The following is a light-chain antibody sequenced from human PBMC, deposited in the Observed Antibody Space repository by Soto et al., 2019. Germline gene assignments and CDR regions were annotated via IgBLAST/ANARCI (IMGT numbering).Light chain of an antibody. CDR2: DVS. CDR3: SSYAGSNNVV. V-gene: IGLV2-8*01. Sequence: QSVLTQPASVSGSPGQSITISCTGTSSDVGGYNYVSWYQQHPGKAPKLMIYDVSNRPSGVPDRFSGSKSGNTASLTVSGLQAEDEADYYCSSYAGSNNVVFGGGTKLTVL. J-gene: IGLJ2*01. CDR1: SSDVGGYNY.